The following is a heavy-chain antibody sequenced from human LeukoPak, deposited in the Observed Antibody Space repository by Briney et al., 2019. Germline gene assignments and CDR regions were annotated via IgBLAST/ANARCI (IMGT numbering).Heavy chain of an antibody. V-gene: IGHV3-30-3*01. J-gene: IGHJ4*02. CDR1: GFTFSSYA. Sequence: GGSLRLSCAASGFTFSSYAMPWVRQAPGKGLEWVAVISYDGSNKYYADSVKGRFTISRDNSKNTLYLQMNSLRAEDTAVYYCARNPYSGSYIDYWGQGTLVTVSS. D-gene: IGHD1-26*01. CDR3: ARNPYSGSYIDY. CDR2: ISYDGSNK.